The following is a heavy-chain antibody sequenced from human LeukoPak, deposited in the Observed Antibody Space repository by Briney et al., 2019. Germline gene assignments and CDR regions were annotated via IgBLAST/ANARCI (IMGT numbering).Heavy chain of an antibody. CDR1: GYTFTSYG. Sequence: ASVKVSCKASGYTFTSYGISWVRQAPGQGLEWMGWISAYNGNTNYAQKLQGRVTMTRDTSASTVYMELSSLRSEDTAVYYCANIAAAGRNYWGQGTLVTVSS. CDR2: ISAYNGNT. CDR3: ANIAAAGRNY. D-gene: IGHD6-13*01. V-gene: IGHV1-18*01. J-gene: IGHJ4*02.